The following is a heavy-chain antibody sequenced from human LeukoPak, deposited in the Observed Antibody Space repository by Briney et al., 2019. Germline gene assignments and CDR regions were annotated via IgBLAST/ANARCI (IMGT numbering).Heavy chain of an antibody. CDR1: GYSFTNYW. CDR2: IDPSDSYT. Sequence: GESLKISCKGSGYSFTNYWISWVRQMPGKGLEWMGRIDPSDSYTNYSPSFQGHVTISADKSISTAYLQWSSLKASDTAMYYCARRATGTTGRFDSWGQGTLVTVSS. D-gene: IGHD1-1*01. V-gene: IGHV5-10-1*01. CDR3: ARRATGTTGRFDS. J-gene: IGHJ4*02.